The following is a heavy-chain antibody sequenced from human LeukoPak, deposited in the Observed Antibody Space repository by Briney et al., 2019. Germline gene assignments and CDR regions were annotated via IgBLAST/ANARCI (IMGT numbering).Heavy chain of an antibody. CDR3: ARHRDCSSGACYPDY. V-gene: IGHV5-10-1*01. D-gene: IGHD2-15*01. CDR2: IAPSDSYT. J-gene: IGHJ4*02. CDR1: GYSFTSHW. Sequence: GESLRISCKGSGYSFTSHWISWVRQMPGKGLEWMGGIAPSDSYTNYRPSFQVHVTISADKSISTAYLQWSSLKASDTAMYYCARHRDCSSGACYPDYWGQGTLVTVSS.